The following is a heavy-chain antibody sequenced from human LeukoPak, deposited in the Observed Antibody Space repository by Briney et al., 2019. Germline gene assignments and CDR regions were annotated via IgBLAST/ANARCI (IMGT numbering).Heavy chain of an antibody. Sequence: AGSLRLSCAASGFTFSNYAMSWVRQAPGKGLEWVSGVSGSGSDPSYADSVKGRFTISRDNSKNTLYLQMSSLRAEDTAVYYCATRYASGTYYDYWGQGTLVTVSS. CDR3: ATRYASGTYYDY. CDR2: VSGSGSDP. D-gene: IGHD3-10*01. J-gene: IGHJ4*02. CDR1: GFTFSNYA. V-gene: IGHV3-23*01.